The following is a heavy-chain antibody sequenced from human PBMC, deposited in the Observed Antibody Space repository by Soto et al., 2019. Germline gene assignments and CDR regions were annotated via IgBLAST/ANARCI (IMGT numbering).Heavy chain of an antibody. J-gene: IGHJ6*02. CDR3: ARTDRDFYGLDV. CDR2: ISAAGDP. CDR1: GFTFRNYD. Sequence: ESGGGLVQPGGSLRLSCEASGFTFRNYDMHWVRQGTGKGLEWVSGISAAGDPDYADSVEGRFIISRENAQNSFFLQMNSLRVGDTAVYYCARTDRDFYGLDVWGQGTTVIVSS. V-gene: IGHV3-13*05.